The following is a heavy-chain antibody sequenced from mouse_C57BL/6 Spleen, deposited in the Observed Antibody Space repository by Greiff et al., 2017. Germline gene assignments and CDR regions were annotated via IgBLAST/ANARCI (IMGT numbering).Heavy chain of an antibody. V-gene: IGHV14-2*01. D-gene: IGHD1-1*01. CDR3: ARSGYYGSSPYAMDY. J-gene: IGHJ4*01. CDR1: GFNIKDYY. Sequence: LVESGAELVKPGASVELSCTASGFNIKDYYMHWVKQRTEQGLEWIGRIDPEDGETKYAPKFQGKATITADTSSNTAYLQLSSLTSEDTAVYYCARSGYYGSSPYAMDYWGQGTSVTVSS. CDR2: IDPEDGET.